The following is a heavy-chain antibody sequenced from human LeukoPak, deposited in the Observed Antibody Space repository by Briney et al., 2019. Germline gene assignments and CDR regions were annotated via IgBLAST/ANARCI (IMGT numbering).Heavy chain of an antibody. J-gene: IGHJ4*02. CDR2: IYYSGST. CDR1: GGSASSGSYY. CDR3: ARDFWLAG. Sequence: PSETLSLTCTVSGGSASSGSYYWSWIRQPPGKGLEWIGYIYYSGSTNYNPSLKSRVTISVDTSKNQFSLKLSSVTAADTAVYYCARDFWLAGWGQGTLVTVSS. V-gene: IGHV4-61*01. D-gene: IGHD5-12*01.